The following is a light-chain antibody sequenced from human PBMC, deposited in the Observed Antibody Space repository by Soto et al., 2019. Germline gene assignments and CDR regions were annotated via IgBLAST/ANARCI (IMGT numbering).Light chain of an antibody. CDR2: GNN. CDR3: HSYDSSLSSSV. CDR1: SSNIGAGYD. J-gene: IGLJ2*01. Sequence: QAVVTQPPSVSGAPGQRVTISCTGSSSNIGAGYDVHWYQHLPRTAPKLLIYGNNNRPSGVPDRFSGSKSGTSASLAITGLQAEDEADYYCHSYDSSLSSSVFGGGTKVTVL. V-gene: IGLV1-40*01.